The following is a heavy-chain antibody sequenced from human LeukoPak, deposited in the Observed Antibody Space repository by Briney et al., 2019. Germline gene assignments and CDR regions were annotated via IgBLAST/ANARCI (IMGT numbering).Heavy chain of an antibody. CDR1: GGSFSGYY. CDR2: INHSGST. J-gene: IGHJ3*02. V-gene: IGHV4-34*01. Sequence: SETLSLTCAVYGGSFSGYYWSWIRQPPGKGLEWIGEINHSGSTNYNPSLKSRVTISVDTSKNQFSLKLSSVTAADTAVYCCARGIKQWLVRNAFDIWGQGTMVTVSS. D-gene: IGHD6-19*01. CDR3: ARGIKQWLVRNAFDI.